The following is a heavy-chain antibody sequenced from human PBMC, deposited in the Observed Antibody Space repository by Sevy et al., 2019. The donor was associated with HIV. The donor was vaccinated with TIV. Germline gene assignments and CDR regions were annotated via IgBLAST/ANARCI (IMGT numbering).Heavy chain of an antibody. Sequence: SETLSLTCTVSGGSISSSTNYWGWIRQPPGKGLEWIGSIYNSGSTYYNPSLKSRVTISVDTSKNQFSLKLSSVPAADTAVYYCARLLHWSSYCFDSWGQGTLVTVSS. CDR2: IYNSGST. J-gene: IGHJ4*02. V-gene: IGHV4-39*01. D-gene: IGHD2-8*02. CDR3: ARLLHWSSYCFDS. CDR1: GGSISSSTNY.